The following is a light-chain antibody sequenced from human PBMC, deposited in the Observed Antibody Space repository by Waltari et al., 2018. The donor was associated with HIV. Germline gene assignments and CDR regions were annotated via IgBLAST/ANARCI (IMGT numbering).Light chain of an antibody. Sequence: QSVLTQPPSASGTPGQRVTISCSGSSSNIGSNNVYWYQQLPRTPPRLLIQRNDQLPSGVSDRFSGSKSVTSASLAISGLRYDDEAEYFCATWDDSLSAWLFGGGTKVTVL. CDR2: RND. CDR1: SSNIGSNN. V-gene: IGLV1-47*01. CDR3: ATWDDSLSAWL. J-gene: IGLJ3*02.